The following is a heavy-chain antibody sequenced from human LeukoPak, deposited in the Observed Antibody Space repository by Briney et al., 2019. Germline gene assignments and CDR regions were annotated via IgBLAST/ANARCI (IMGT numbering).Heavy chain of an antibody. CDR3: ARDPGIPAADYYFDY. CDR1: GFTFSSYV. V-gene: IGHV3-30-3*01. CDR2: ISYDGSNK. J-gene: IGHJ4*02. Sequence: GGSLRLSCTASGFTFSSYVMHWVRQAPGKGLEWVAVISYDGSNKYYADSVKGRFTISRDNSKNTLYLQMNSLRAEDTAVYYCARDPGIPAADYYFDYWGQGTLVTVSS. D-gene: IGHD2-2*01.